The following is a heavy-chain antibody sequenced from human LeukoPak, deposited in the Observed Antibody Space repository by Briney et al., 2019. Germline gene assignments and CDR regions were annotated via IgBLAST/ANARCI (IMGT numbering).Heavy chain of an antibody. Sequence: SGPTLVNPTQTLTLTCTFSGFSLNTSGVGVGWIRQPPGKALEWLALIYWDDDKRYSPSLKSRLTITKDTSKNQVVLTMTNMDPVDTATYYCAHIDSAFGESPGGAFDIWGQGTMVTVSS. CDR3: AHIDSAFGESPGGAFDI. V-gene: IGHV2-5*02. J-gene: IGHJ3*02. CDR1: GFSLNTSGVG. D-gene: IGHD3-10*01. CDR2: IYWDDDK.